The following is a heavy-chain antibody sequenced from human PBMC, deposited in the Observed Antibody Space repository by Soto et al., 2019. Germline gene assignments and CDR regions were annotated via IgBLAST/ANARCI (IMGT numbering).Heavy chain of an antibody. CDR3: ARRGVLRFLEWLPAASYFDY. CDR1: GGSISSSSYY. CDR2: IYYSGST. J-gene: IGHJ4*02. Sequence: QLQLQESGPGLVKPSETLSLTCTVSGGSISSSSYYWGWIRQPPGKGLEWIGSIYYSGSTYYSPSLKSRVTISVDTSKNQFSLKLSSVTAADTAVYYCARRGVLRFLEWLPAASYFDYWGQGTLVTVSS. V-gene: IGHV4-39*01. D-gene: IGHD3-3*01.